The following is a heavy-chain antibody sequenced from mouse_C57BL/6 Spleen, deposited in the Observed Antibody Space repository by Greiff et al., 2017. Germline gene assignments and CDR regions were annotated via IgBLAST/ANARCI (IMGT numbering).Heavy chain of an antibody. J-gene: IGHJ4*01. D-gene: IGHD2-3*01. V-gene: IGHV1-80*01. CDR3: ARYDGYYWAMDY. CDR2: IYPGDGDT. CDR1: GYAFSSYW. Sequence: QVQLQQSGAELVKPGASVKISCKASGYAFSSYWMNWVKQRPGKGLEWIGQIYPGDGDTNYNGKFKGKATLTADKSSSTAYIQLSSLTSEDSAVYFCARYDGYYWAMDYWGQGTSVTVSS.